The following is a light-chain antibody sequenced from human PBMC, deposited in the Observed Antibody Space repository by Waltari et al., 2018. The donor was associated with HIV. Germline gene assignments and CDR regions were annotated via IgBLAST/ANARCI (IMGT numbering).Light chain of an antibody. J-gene: IGKJ1*01. CDR3: QQYYSTPQT. CDR2: WAS. Sequence: IVMTQSPDSLAVSLGERATINCKSSQRVLDSSNNKNYLAWYQQKPGQTPKLLIYWASTRESGVPDRFSGSGSGTDFTLTISSLQAEDVAVYYCQQYYSTPQTFGQGTKVEIK. V-gene: IGKV4-1*01. CDR1: QRVLDSSNNKNY.